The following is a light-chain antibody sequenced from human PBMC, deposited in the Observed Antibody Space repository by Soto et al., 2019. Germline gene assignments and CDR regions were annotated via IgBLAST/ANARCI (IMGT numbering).Light chain of an antibody. CDR3: AAWDDSLNGVV. CDR2: SNN. V-gene: IGLV1-44*01. Sequence: QYVLTQPPSASGTPGQSGTISCSGSSSSIGSNTVNWYQQLPGTAPKLLIYSNNQRPSGVPDRFSGSKSGTSASLAISGLQSEDEADYYCAAWDDSLNGVVFGGGTKLTVL. CDR1: SSSIGSNT. J-gene: IGLJ2*01.